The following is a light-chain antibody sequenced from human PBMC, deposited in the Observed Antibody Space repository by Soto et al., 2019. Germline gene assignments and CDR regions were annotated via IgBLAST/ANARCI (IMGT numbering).Light chain of an antibody. Sequence: ENGLTQSPGTLSLSPGERATLSCRASQSVSSSYLTWYQQKPGQAPRLLIYGASSRATDIPDRFSGSGSGTDFPLTISRLEPEDFAVYYCQQYDSSPVTFGQGTKLEIK. CDR3: QQYDSSPVT. V-gene: IGKV3-20*01. CDR2: GAS. J-gene: IGKJ2*01. CDR1: QSVSSSY.